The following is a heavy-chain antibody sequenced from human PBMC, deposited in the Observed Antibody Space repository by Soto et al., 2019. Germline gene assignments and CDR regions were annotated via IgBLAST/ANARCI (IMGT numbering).Heavy chain of an antibody. V-gene: IGHV3-30-3*01. J-gene: IGHJ6*02. CDR2: ISYDGSNK. CDR1: GFTFSSYA. Sequence: GGSLRLSCAASGFTFSSYAMHWVRQAPGKGLEWVAVISYDGSNKYYADSVKGRFTISRDNSKNTLYLQMNSLRAEDTAVYSWARGRWNWTYGVSGLDNYYYGMDVWGQGTTVTVSS. CDR3: ARGRWNWTYGVSGLDNYYYGMDV. D-gene: IGHD1-7*01.